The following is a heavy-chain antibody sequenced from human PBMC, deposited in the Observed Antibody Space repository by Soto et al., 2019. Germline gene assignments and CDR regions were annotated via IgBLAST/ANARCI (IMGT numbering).Heavy chain of an antibody. D-gene: IGHD6-13*01. Sequence: SETLSLTCTVSGGSISSYYWSWIRQPPGKGLEWIGYIYYSGSTNYNPSLKSRVTISVDTSKNQFSLKLSSVTAADTAVYYCARVQFSIAAAAAGLYYYYYMDVWGKGTTVTV. CDR3: ARVQFSIAAAAAGLYYYYYMDV. CDR1: GGSISSYY. V-gene: IGHV4-59*01. CDR2: IYYSGST. J-gene: IGHJ6*03.